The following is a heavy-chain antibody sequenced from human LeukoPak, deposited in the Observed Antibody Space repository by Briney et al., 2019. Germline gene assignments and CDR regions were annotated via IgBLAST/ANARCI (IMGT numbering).Heavy chain of an antibody. CDR2: ITSSGTTT. D-gene: IGHD4-17*01. J-gene: IGHJ4*02. CDR1: GFTFSDHY. V-gene: IGHV3-11*01. CDR3: ARDPDYGDPE. Sequence: GGSLRLSCAASGFTFSDHYMSWFRLSPGKGLEWLSYITSSGTTTDYADSVRGRFTISRDNAKNSMFLQMNSLRPEDTAVYYCARDPDYGDPEWGQGTLVTVSS.